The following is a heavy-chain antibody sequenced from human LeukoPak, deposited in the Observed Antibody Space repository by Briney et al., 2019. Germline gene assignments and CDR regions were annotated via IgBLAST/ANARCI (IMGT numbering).Heavy chain of an antibody. CDR2: IIPIFDTA. V-gene: IGHV1-69*13. CDR1: GGTFSSYA. J-gene: IGHJ4*02. CDR3: ARGDSSGYDTFDF. D-gene: IGHD3-22*01. Sequence: SVKVSCKASGGTFSSYAISWVRQAPGQGLEWMGGIIPIFDTANYAQKFQGRVTFTADESTSTAYLEITSLRSEDTAVYYCARGDSSGYDTFDFWGQGTQVTVSS.